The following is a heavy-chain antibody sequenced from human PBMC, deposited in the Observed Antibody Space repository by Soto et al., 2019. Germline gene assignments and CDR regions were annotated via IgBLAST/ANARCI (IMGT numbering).Heavy chain of an antibody. J-gene: IGHJ6*03. Sequence: GGSLRLSCAASGFTFSSYWMSWVRQAPGKGLEWVANIKQDGSEKYYVDSVKGRFAISRDNAKNSLYLQMNSLRAEDTAVYYCARGRGCSGGSCYFSYYYYYYMDVWGKGTTVTVSS. CDR2: IKQDGSEK. CDR1: GFTFSSYW. V-gene: IGHV3-7*01. CDR3: ARGRGCSGGSCYFSYYYYYYMDV. D-gene: IGHD2-15*01.